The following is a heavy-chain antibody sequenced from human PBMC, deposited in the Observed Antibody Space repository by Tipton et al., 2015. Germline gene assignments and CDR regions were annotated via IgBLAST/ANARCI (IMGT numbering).Heavy chain of an antibody. CDR1: GYTFINYY. V-gene: IGHV1-46*01. CDR3: ARGQSTHFFDP. CDR2: INPSVVST. Sequence: QLVQSGAEVKKPGAAVRVSCKASGYTFINYYMHWVRQAPGQGFEWVGIINPSVVSTTYAQKFQGRVTMTRDTSTRKVYMELSSLRSEDTAVYYCARGQSTHFFDPWGQGTLVTVSS. D-gene: IGHD4-11*01. J-gene: IGHJ5*02.